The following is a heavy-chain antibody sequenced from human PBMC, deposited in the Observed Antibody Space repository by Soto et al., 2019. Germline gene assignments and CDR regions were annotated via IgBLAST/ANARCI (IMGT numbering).Heavy chain of an antibody. CDR1: GYTFTSYY. V-gene: IGHV1-46*01. CDR3: ARVVSEYYDFWSGPDDFEI. Sequence: ASVKVSCKASGYTFTSYYMHWVRQAPGQGLEWMGIINPSGGSTSYAQKFQGRVTMTRDTSTSTVYMELSSLRSEDTAVYYCARVVSEYYDFWSGPDDFEIWGQGTMVTVSS. J-gene: IGHJ3*02. D-gene: IGHD3-3*01. CDR2: INPSGGST.